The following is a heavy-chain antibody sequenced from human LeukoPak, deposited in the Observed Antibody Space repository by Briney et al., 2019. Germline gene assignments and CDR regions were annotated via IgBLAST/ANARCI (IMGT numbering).Heavy chain of an antibody. CDR1: GGSFSGYY. V-gene: IGHV4-34*01. J-gene: IGHJ4*02. Sequence: SETLSLTCAVYGGSFSGYYWSWIRQPPGKGLEWIGEINHSGSTNYNPFLKSRVTISVDTSKNQFSLKLSSVTAADTAVYYCASRDTATGLDWGQGTLVTVSS. CDR2: INHSGST. CDR3: ASRDTATGLD. D-gene: IGHD5-18*01.